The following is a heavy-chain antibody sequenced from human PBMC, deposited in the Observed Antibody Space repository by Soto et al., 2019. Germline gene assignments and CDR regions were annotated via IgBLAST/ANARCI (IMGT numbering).Heavy chain of an antibody. CDR1: GYTFTSYD. V-gene: IGHV1-8*01. CDR3: ARGVGCWSGYYTGDWFDP. J-gene: IGHJ5*02. CDR2: MNPNRGNT. Sequence: QVQLVQSGAEVKKPGASVKVSCKASGYTFTSYDINWGRQATGQGLEWMGWMNPNRGNTGYAQKFQGRVTMTGNTYISTAYMELSRLRSGDTAVYYCARGVGCWSGYYTGDWFDPWGQGTLVTVSS. D-gene: IGHD3-3*01.